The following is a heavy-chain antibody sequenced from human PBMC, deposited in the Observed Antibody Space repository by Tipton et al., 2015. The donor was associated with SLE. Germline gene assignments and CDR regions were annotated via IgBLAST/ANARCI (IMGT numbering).Heavy chain of an antibody. D-gene: IGHD2-21*01. CDR1: GDSITNYF. Sequence: TLSLTCNVSGDSITNYFWTWIRQPPGKGLEWIGYIYTSWSTSSNPSLKSRVTISIDTSTNQFSLKLSSVTAADTAVYYCATGTLIGSWYYYMDVWGKGTAVTVSS. J-gene: IGHJ6*03. CDR2: IYTSWST. V-gene: IGHV4-4*08. CDR3: ATGTLIGSWYYYMDV.